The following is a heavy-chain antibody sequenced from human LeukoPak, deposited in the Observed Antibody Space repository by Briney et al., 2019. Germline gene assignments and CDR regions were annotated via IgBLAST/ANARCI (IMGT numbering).Heavy chain of an antibody. Sequence: SETLSLTCAVYGGSFSGYYWSWIRQPPGKGLEWIGEINPSGSTNYNPSLKSRVTISVDTSKNQFSLKLSSVTAADTAVYYCARGSRLRIVVVPAAIRSNAFDIWGQGTMVTVSS. J-gene: IGHJ3*02. CDR3: ARGSRLRIVVVPAAIRSNAFDI. D-gene: IGHD2-2*02. V-gene: IGHV4-34*01. CDR1: GGSFSGYY. CDR2: INPSGST.